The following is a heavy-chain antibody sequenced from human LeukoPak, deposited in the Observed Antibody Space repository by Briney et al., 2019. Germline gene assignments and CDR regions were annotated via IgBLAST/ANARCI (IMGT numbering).Heavy chain of an antibody. Sequence: GGSLRLSCAASGFTFSSYEMNWVRQAPGKGLEWVSYISSSSSSIYYADSVKGRFTISRDNAKSALYLQMNSLSAEDTAVYYCARDRDALVREPRYFDYWGQGTLVTVSS. CDR2: ISSSSSSI. V-gene: IGHV3-48*03. J-gene: IGHJ4*02. CDR3: ARDRDALVREPRYFDY. CDR1: GFTFSSYE. D-gene: IGHD3-10*01.